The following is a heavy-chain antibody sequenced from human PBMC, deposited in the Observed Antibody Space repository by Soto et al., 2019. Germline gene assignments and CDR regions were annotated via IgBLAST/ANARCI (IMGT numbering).Heavy chain of an antibody. CDR3: ARAQWFGDPFDY. D-gene: IGHD3-10*01. V-gene: IGHV2-5*02. CDR1: GFSLSTGGVG. J-gene: IGHJ4*02. CDR2: VYWDDDK. Sequence: QITLKESGPTLVKPTQTLTLTCTFSGFSLSTGGVGVGWIRQPPGKALEWLALVYWDDDKRYSPSLKSRLTIIKDNSKNQVVLTMTNMDYVETATYYCARAQWFGDPFDYWGQGALVTVSS.